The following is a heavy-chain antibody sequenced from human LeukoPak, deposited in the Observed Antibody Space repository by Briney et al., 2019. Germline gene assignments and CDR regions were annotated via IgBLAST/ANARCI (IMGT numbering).Heavy chain of an antibody. CDR2: INWNGETT. CDR3: ATHSYYYGSGSYPHYHDY. Sequence: GGSLRLSCAASGFIFEDNGMSWVRQGPGKGLEWVSGINWNGETTGYVDSVKGRFTISRDNAKNSLYLQMNSLRAEDTALYYCATHSYYYGSGSYPHYHDYWGQGTLVTVSS. V-gene: IGHV3-20*04. CDR1: GFIFEDNG. J-gene: IGHJ4*02. D-gene: IGHD3-10*01.